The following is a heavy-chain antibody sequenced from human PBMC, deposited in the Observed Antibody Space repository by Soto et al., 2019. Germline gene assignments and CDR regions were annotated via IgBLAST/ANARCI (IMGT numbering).Heavy chain of an antibody. CDR2: IYYSGST. V-gene: IGHV4-30-4*01. J-gene: IGHJ6*02. CDR3: ARENSSGYYRRYYYYGMDV. D-gene: IGHD3-22*01. CDR1: GGSISSGDYY. Sequence: PSETLSLTCTVSGGSISSGDYYWSWIRQPPGKGLEWIGYIYYSGSTYYNPSLKSRVTISVDTSKNQFSLKLSSVTAADTAVYYCARENSSGYYRRYYYYGMDVWGQGTTVTVSS.